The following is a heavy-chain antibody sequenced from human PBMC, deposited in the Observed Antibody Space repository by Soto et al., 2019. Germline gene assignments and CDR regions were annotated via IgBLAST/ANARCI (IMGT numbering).Heavy chain of an antibody. CDR1: GFTFSSYA. J-gene: IGHJ6*02. CDR3: AKGGDSLERAAYYDFWSGYNYGMDV. CDR2: ISGSGGST. D-gene: IGHD3-3*01. Sequence: GGSLRLSCAASGFTFSSYAMSWVRQAPGKGLEWVSAISGSGGSTYYADSVKGRFTISRDNSKNTLYLQMNSLRAEDTAVYYCAKGGDSLERAAYYDFWSGYNYGMDVWGQGTTVTVSS. V-gene: IGHV3-23*01.